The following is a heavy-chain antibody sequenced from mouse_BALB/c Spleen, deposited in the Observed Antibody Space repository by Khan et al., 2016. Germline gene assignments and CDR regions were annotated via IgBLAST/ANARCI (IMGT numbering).Heavy chain of an antibody. Sequence: VQLQESGPGLVKPSQSLSLTCSVTGYSITSGYYWNWIRQFPGNKLEWMGYISYDGSNHYNPSLRNRISITRDTSKNQFFLNLNSVTTEDTATYYCARGELGPRYFDVWGAGTTVTVSS. J-gene: IGHJ1*01. CDR1: GYSITSGYY. CDR2: ISYDGSN. V-gene: IGHV3-6*02. CDR3: ARGELGPRYFDV. D-gene: IGHD4-1*01.